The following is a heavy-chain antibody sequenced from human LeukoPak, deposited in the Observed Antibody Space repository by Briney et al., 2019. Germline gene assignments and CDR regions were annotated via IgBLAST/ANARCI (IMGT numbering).Heavy chain of an antibody. Sequence: SQTLSLTCTVSGGSISSGDYYWSWIRQPPGKGLEWIGYIYYSESTYYNPSLKSRVTISVDTSKNQFSLKLSSVTAADTAVYYCARESMLNYYDSSGYYYSFDYWGQGTLVTVSS. D-gene: IGHD3-22*01. J-gene: IGHJ4*02. V-gene: IGHV4-30-4*08. CDR1: GGSISSGDYY. CDR2: IYYSEST. CDR3: ARESMLNYYDSSGYYYSFDY.